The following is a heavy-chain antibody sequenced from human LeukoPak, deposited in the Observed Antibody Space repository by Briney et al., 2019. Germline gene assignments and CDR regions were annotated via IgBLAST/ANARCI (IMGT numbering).Heavy chain of an antibody. J-gene: IGHJ4*02. CDR2: IYSGGST. CDR1: GCTVSRNY. V-gene: IGHV3-53*01. D-gene: IGHD6-13*01. Sequence: GGSLRLSCAASGCTVSRNYMSWVRQAPGKGLEWVSVIYSGGSTYYADSVKGRFTISRDNSKNTVYLQMNSLRAEDTAVYYCGSSSSWSYIVYWGQGTLVTVSS. CDR3: GSSSSWSYIVY.